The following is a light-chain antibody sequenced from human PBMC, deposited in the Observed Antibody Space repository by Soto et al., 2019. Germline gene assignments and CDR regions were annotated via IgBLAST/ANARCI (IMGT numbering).Light chain of an antibody. CDR3: QQYGSPLT. V-gene: IGKV3-20*01. Sequence: EIVMTQSPATLSVSPGERATLSCRASQSGPHSYLAWYQQKPGQAPRLLIYGASSRATGIPDRFSGSGSGTDFTLTISRLEPEDFAVYYCQQYGSPLTFGGGTKVDIK. J-gene: IGKJ4*01. CDR1: QSGPHSY. CDR2: GAS.